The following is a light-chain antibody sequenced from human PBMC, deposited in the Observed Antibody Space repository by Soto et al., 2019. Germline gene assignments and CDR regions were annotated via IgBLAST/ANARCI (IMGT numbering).Light chain of an antibody. Sequence: NQMTPTPFSVSQYVRYSVTLTCRASQTLSNYLTWVQQKTGKAPKVLIYGASTLQSGVPSRFSGSGSGAEFTLTIGSLQPDDSATYYCQQSFSPLLTFGGGTKVDI. CDR2: GAS. V-gene: IGKV1-39*01. CDR1: QTLSNY. CDR3: QQSFSPLLT. J-gene: IGKJ4*01.